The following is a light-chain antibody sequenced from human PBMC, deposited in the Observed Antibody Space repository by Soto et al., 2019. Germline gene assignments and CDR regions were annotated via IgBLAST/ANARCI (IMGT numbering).Light chain of an antibody. CDR3: SSYAGSNNLGV. V-gene: IGLV2-8*01. CDR2: EVS. Sequence: QSALTQPPSASGSPGQSVTISCTGTSSDVGGYNYVSWYQQHPGKAPQLMIYEVSKRASGVPDRFSVSKSGNTASLTVSGLQAEDEADYYCSSYAGSNNLGVFGGRTKLTVL. CDR1: SSDVGGYNY. J-gene: IGLJ3*02.